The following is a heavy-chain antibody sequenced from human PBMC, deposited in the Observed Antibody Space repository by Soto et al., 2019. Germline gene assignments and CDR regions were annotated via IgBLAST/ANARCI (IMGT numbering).Heavy chain of an antibody. CDR1: GFTFSSYT. CDR3: AKGVSRYGDQDYFDC. CDR2: ISASGGSP. V-gene: IGHV3-23*01. J-gene: IGHJ4*02. Sequence: EVQLLESGGGLVQPGGSLRLSCAASGFTFSSYTMSWVRQAPGKGLEWVSAISASGGSPYYAESVKGRFTISRDNSKNTLYLEIDSLRAEDTAVYYCAKGVSRYGDQDYFDCWGQGSLVTVSA. D-gene: IGHD4-17*01.